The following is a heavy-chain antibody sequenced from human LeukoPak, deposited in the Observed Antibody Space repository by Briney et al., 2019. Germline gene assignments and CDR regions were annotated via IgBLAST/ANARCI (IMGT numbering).Heavy chain of an antibody. CDR1: GFTFSSYA. V-gene: IGHV3-23*01. D-gene: IGHD4-17*01. J-gene: IGHJ4*02. CDR2: ISGSGGST. Sequence: PGGSLRLSCAASGFTFSSYAMSWVRQAPGKGLEWVSAISGSGGSTYYADSVEGRFTISRDNSKNTLYLQMNSLRAEDTAVYYCAKPFPYGDYGAHFDYWGQGTLVTVSS. CDR3: AKPFPYGDYGAHFDY.